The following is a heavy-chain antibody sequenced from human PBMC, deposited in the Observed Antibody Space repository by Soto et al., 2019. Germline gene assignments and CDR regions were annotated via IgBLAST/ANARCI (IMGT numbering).Heavy chain of an antibody. V-gene: IGHV3-23*01. Sequence: EVQLLQSGGGLVQPGGSLRLSCEVSGFTFEDYAMNWVRRAPGKGREWVSSISNIGGQTYYADSVKGRFTISRDMSKKTVHLRMNILRADDTGVYFCAREMWGWGYDIFGVDISFDHWGQGTPVTVSS. CDR3: AREMWGWGYDIFGVDISFDH. J-gene: IGHJ4*02. CDR2: ISNIGGQT. D-gene: IGHD3-9*01. CDR1: GFTFEDYA.